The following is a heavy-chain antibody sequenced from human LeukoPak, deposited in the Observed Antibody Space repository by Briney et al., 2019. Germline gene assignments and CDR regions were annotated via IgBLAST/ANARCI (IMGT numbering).Heavy chain of an antibody. Sequence: ASVTVSFKASGFTFTVYYIHWVRQAPGQGLEWMGWINANSGGTSFAQKFQGRVTMTRDTSISTAYMDLSTLKSDDTAVYYCARDQITVTTPFFDYWGQGTLVTVSS. D-gene: IGHD4-17*01. CDR3: ARDQITVTTPFFDY. V-gene: IGHV1-2*02. CDR2: INANSGGT. CDR1: GFTFTVYY. J-gene: IGHJ4*02.